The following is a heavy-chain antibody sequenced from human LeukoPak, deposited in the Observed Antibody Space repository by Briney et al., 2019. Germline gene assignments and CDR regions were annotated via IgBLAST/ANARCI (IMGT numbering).Heavy chain of an antibody. Sequence: GGSLRLSCAASGFTFSSYGMRWVRQAPGKGLEWVAVISYDGSNKYYADSVKGRFIISRDNSKNTLYLQINSLRVEDTAVYYCAKGDRRPVDEWGQGTLVTVSS. CDR3: AKGDRRPVDE. CDR2: ISYDGSNK. CDR1: GFTFSSYG. D-gene: IGHD3-16*01. J-gene: IGHJ4*02. V-gene: IGHV3-30*18.